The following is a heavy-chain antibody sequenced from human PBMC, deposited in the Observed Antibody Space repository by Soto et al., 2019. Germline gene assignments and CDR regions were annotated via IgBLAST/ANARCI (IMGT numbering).Heavy chain of an antibody. CDR3: AKEGGYSCYEFDH. D-gene: IGHD5-12*01. V-gene: IGHV3-33*06. Sequence: QVQLVESGGGEVQPGRSLRLSCEASGFNFSSYGMHWVRQAPGKGLEWVGVIWFDESQKYEGDSVRGRFTISRDDSKNTLYMEMNNLRAEDTAMYYCAKEGGYSCYEFDHWGQGTRVTVS. CDR2: IWFDESQK. J-gene: IGHJ4*02. CDR1: GFNFSSYG.